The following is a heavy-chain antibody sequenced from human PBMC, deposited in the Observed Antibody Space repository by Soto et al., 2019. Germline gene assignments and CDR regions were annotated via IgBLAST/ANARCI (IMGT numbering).Heavy chain of an antibody. CDR3: GRGPSPRAPAGGTPYYYAMDV. V-gene: IGHV1-8*02. D-gene: IGHD6-13*01. CDR2: MNPINGAA. J-gene: IGHJ6*02. Sequence: ASVKVSCKASGYDFTAYDINWVGQASGQGLEWMGWMNPINGAAGSARRFQGRVSMTRNTATGTAYLELTSLRSDDTAVYYCGRGPSPRAPAGGTPYYYAMDVWGQGTTVTVSS. CDR1: GYDFTAYD.